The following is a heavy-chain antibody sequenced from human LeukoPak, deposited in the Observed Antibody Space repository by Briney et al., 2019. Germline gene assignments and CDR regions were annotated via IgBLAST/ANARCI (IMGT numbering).Heavy chain of an antibody. D-gene: IGHD2-2*01. Sequence: GGSMRLSCAASGFTFSSYAMSWVRQAPGKGLEWVSAISGSGGSTYYADSVKGRFTISRDNSKNTLYLQMNSLRAEDTAAYYCAKDAPVNIVVVPAANSWGQGTLVTVSS. CDR2: ISGSGGST. J-gene: IGHJ4*02. CDR1: GFTFSSYA. V-gene: IGHV3-23*01. CDR3: AKDAPVNIVVVPAANS.